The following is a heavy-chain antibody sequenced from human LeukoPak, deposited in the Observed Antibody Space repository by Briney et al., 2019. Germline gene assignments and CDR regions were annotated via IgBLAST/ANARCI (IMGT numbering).Heavy chain of an antibody. Sequence: PGGSLRLSCAASGFPFGNYFINWVRQAPGKGLEWISSISGSSTYIYYADSVKGRFTISRDNAKNTLYLQMNSLRAEDTAVYYCARGRYYGMDVWGQGTTVTVSS. CDR2: ISGSSTYI. CDR3: ARGRYYGMDV. J-gene: IGHJ6*02. V-gene: IGHV3-21*01. CDR1: GFPFGNYF.